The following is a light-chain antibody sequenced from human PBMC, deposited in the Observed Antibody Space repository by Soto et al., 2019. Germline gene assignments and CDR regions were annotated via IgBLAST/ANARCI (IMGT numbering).Light chain of an antibody. Sequence: DIQMAQSPSSLSASVGDTVTLTCRASEDIGHFLAWYQQRPGTVPKLLIYATSHLQPGVPSRFSGSGSGTDFTLTINTLQPEDVATYFCLKYNKDAPGAFGQGTKVEI. J-gene: IGKJ1*01. V-gene: IGKV1-27*01. CDR1: EDIGHF. CDR3: LKYNKDAPGA. CDR2: ATS.